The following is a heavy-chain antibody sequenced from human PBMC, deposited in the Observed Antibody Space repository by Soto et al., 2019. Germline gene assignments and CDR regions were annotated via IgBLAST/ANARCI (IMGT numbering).Heavy chain of an antibody. Sequence: SQTLSLTCAISGDSVSSNSAAWNWIRQSPSRGLEWLGRTYYRSKWYNDYAVSVKSRITINPDTSKNQFSLQLNSVTPEDTAVYYCARIPYYDFWSGYSGPFDYWGQGTLVTASS. CDR2: TYYRSKWYN. D-gene: IGHD3-3*01. V-gene: IGHV6-1*01. CDR1: GDSVSSNSAA. J-gene: IGHJ4*02. CDR3: ARIPYYDFWSGYSGPFDY.